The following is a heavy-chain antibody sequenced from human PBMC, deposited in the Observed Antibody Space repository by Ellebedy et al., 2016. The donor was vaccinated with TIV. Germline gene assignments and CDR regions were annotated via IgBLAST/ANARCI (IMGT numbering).Heavy chain of an antibody. V-gene: IGHV4-59*01. D-gene: IGHD6-19*01. CDR3: ARDKGSGWGLSENGMDV. J-gene: IGHJ6*02. CDR2: IYYSGST. Sequence: MPSETLSLTCTVSGGSISSYYWSWIRQPPGKGLEWIGYIYYSGSTNYNPSLKSRVTISVDTSKNQFSLKLSSVTAADTAVYYCARDKGSGWGLSENGMDVWGQGTTVTVSS. CDR1: GGSISSYY.